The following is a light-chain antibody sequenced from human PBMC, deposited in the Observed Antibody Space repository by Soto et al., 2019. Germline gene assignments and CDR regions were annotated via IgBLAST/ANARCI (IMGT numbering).Light chain of an antibody. J-gene: IGLJ2*01. Sequence: QSALAQPASVSGSPGQSITISCTGKSSDVGAYNYVSWYHQHHPGKAPELIIYDVTDRTSGVSTRFSGSKSGNTASLTISGLQSEDEGDYYCSSYTTIKTVIFGGGTKLTVL. V-gene: IGLV2-14*01. CDR3: SSYTTIKTVI. CDR1: SSDVGAYNY. CDR2: DVT.